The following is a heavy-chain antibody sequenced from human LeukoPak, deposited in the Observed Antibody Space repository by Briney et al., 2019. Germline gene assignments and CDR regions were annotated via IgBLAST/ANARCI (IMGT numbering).Heavy chain of an antibody. V-gene: IGHV4-34*01. CDR3: ARAEVTTSSLDS. CDR2: INHSGST. D-gene: IGHD4-17*01. CDR1: GGSFSGYY. Sequence: PSETLSLTCAVYGGSFSGYYWSWIRQPPGKGLEWIGEINHSGSTNYNPSLKSRVTMSIDTSMNQFSLKLRSVTAADTAVYYCARAEVTTSSLDSWGQGTLVTVSS. J-gene: IGHJ4*02.